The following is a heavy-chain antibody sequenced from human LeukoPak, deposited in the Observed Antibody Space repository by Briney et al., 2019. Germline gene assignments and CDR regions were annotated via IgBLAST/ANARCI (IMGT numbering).Heavy chain of an antibody. Sequence: GGSLRLSCAASGFTFSSYWMSWVRQAPGKGLEWVANIKQDGSEKYYVDSVKGRFTISRDNAKNSLYLQMNSLRAEDTAVYYCARVGARGIVVVIRGAFDIWGQGTMVTVSS. J-gene: IGHJ3*02. CDR1: GFTFSSYW. CDR3: ARVGARGIVVVIRGAFDI. CDR2: IKQDGSEK. D-gene: IGHD3-22*01. V-gene: IGHV3-7*01.